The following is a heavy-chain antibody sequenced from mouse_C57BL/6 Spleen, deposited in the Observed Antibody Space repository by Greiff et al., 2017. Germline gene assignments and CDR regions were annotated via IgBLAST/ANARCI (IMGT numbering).Heavy chain of an antibody. CDR3: ARSPRQLRLRGDAMDY. CDR2: INPNNGGT. V-gene: IGHV1-22*01. D-gene: IGHD3-2*02. Sequence: VQLQQSGPELVKPGASVKMSCKASGYTFTDYNMHWVKQSHGKSLEWIGYINPNNGGTSYNQKFKGKATLTVNTSSSTAYMELRSLTSEDSAVYYCARSPRQLRLRGDAMDYWGQGTSVTVSS. J-gene: IGHJ4*01. CDR1: GYTFTDYN.